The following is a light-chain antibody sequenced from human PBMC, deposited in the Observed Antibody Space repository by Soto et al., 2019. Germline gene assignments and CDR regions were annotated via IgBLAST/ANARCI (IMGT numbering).Light chain of an antibody. CDR1: ETITNN. V-gene: IGKV3D-15*01. J-gene: IGKJ1*01. Sequence: EIVMTQSPATLSMSPGERDTLSCRASETITNNLVWYQQKPGQAPRLLIHEASTRATGIPARFSGSGSGTEFTLTISSLQSEDFTVYYCQQYKTWPRTFGQGTKVEIK. CDR2: EAS. CDR3: QQYKTWPRT.